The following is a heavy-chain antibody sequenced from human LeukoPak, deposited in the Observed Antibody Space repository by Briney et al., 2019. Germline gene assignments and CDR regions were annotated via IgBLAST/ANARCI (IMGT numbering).Heavy chain of an antibody. CDR1: GGSISSNNW. CDR2: IYHSGSP. Sequence: SGTLSLTCAVSGGSISSNNWWGWVRQPPGKGLEWIGEIYHSGSPNYNPSLKSRVTISVDKSRNHFSLNLSSVTAADTAVYYCARVNINNWHSCDYWGQGALVTVSS. CDR3: ARVNINNWHSCDY. J-gene: IGHJ4*02. D-gene: IGHD1-1*01. V-gene: IGHV4-4*02.